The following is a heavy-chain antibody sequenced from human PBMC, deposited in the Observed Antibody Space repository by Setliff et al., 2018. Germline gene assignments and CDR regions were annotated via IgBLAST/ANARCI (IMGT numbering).Heavy chain of an antibody. CDR3: ATGRRWLGSAFDI. J-gene: IGHJ3*02. V-gene: IGHV1-24*01. CDR1: GYTLTELS. CDR2: FDPEDGET. Sequence: GASVKVSCKVSGYTLTELSRHWVRQAPGKGLEWMGGFDPEDGETIYAQKFHGRVTMTEDTSTDTACMELSSLRSEDTAVYYCATGRRWLGSAFDIWGQGTMVTVSS. D-gene: IGHD6-19*01.